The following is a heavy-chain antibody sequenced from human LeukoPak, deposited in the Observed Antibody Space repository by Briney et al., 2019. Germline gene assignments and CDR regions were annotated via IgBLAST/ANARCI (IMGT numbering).Heavy chain of an antibody. CDR1: GFTFSSYW. J-gene: IGHJ4*02. D-gene: IGHD6-13*01. CDR3: ARKSYNASWYTDY. CDR2: IKQDGSEK. V-gene: IGHV3-7*03. Sequence: GGSLRLSCAASGFTFSSYWMSWVRQAPGKGLEWVANIKQDGSEKYYVDSVKGRFTISRDNAKKSLYLQMNSLRAEDTAVYYCARKSYNASWYTDYWGQGTLVSVSS.